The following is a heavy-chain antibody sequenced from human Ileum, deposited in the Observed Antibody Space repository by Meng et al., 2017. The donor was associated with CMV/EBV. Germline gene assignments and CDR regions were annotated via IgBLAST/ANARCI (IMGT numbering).Heavy chain of an antibody. CDR2: VYWNDNK. J-gene: IGHJ4*02. CDR1: SLTTSGVA. V-gene: IGHV2-5*01. CDR3: AHLNGTKWYYYDR. D-gene: IGHD2-15*01. Sequence: SLTTSGVAVGWIRQPPGEALEWLAHVYWNDNKYYSTSLKSRLTITKDTSKNQVVLTMTNVDPEDTATYYCAHLNGTKWYYYDRWGQGTLVNVAS.